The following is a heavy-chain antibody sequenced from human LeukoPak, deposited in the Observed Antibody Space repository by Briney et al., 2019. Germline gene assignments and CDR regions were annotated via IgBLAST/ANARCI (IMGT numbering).Heavy chain of an antibody. CDR2: IGAYNGNT. J-gene: IGHJ4*02. Sequence: ASVKVSCKASGYTFTSYGISWVRQAPGQGLEWMGWIGAYNGNTNYAQKLQGRVTMTTDTSTSTAYMELRSLRSDDTAVYYCARDYVFNYYGSGSYSPHFDYWGQGTLVTVSS. D-gene: IGHD3-10*01. V-gene: IGHV1-18*01. CDR1: GYTFTSYG. CDR3: ARDYVFNYYGSGSYSPHFDY.